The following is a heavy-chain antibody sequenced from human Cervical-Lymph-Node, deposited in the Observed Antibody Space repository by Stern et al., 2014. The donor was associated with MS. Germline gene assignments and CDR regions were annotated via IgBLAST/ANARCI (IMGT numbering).Heavy chain of an antibody. CDR2: IIAIVGKP. D-gene: IGHD3-10*01. J-gene: IGHJ5*02. V-gene: IGHV1-69*06. Sequence: VQLVESGAEVKKPGSSVKVSCKASGGTVSSHTISWVRQAPGQGLEWMGGIIAIVGKPNYAQKCQGRVTISADKSTSTAYLELNSLRSDDTAVYYCAREVSMVGFDPWGQGTLVTVSS. CDR3: AREVSMVGFDP. CDR1: GGTVSSHT.